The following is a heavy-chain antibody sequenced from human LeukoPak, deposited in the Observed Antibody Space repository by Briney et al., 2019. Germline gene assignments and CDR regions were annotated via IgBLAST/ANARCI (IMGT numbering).Heavy chain of an antibody. V-gene: IGHV4-59*01. CDR1: GGSISSDD. J-gene: IGHJ4*02. D-gene: IGHD3-22*01. CDR2: IYYSGST. Sequence: PSGTLSLTCTVSGGSISSDDCSWVRQPPGKGREGRGYIYYSGSTHYNPSLQSRVTVSVDASKHQFSLKLSSVTAADTAVYYCARGGTSSYDSSGSYYFDYWGQGTLVTVSS. CDR3: ARGGTSSYDSSGSYYFDY.